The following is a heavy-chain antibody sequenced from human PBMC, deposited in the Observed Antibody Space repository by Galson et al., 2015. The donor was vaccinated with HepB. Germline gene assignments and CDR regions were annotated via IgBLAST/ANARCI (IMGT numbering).Heavy chain of an antibody. CDR1: GFTFSSYS. V-gene: IGHV3-21*01. CDR3: ARDAADIVVVPAAMVPYSWFDP. CDR2: ISSSSSYI. Sequence: SLRLSCAASGFTFSSYSMNWVRQAPGKGLEWVSSISSSSSYIYYADSVKGRFTISRDNAKNSLYLQMNSLRAEDTAVYYCARDAADIVVVPAAMVPYSWFDPWGQGTLVTVSS. D-gene: IGHD2-2*01. J-gene: IGHJ5*02.